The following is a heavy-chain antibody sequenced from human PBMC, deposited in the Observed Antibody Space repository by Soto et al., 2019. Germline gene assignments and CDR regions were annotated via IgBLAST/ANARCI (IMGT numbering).Heavy chain of an antibody. CDR1: GFSLSTSGVG. CDR2: IYWDDDK. J-gene: IGHJ4*02. CDR3: ALAQFDYHDSSGYYPFDY. D-gene: IGHD3-22*01. Sequence: QITLKESGPTLVKPTQTLTLTCTFSGFSLSTSGVGVGWIRQPPGKALEWLALIYWDDDKGYSPSLKSRLTIPKETSKNQVVLNKTHIDPVDTATSYCALAQFDYHDSSGYYPFDYWGQGTLVTVSS. V-gene: IGHV2-5*02.